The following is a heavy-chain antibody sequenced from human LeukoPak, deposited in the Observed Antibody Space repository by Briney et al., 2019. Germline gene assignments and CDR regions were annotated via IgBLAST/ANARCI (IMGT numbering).Heavy chain of an antibody. CDR3: AGLTTVSNYFDY. D-gene: IGHD4-11*01. CDR2: IYTSGST. J-gene: IGHJ4*02. V-gene: IGHV4-4*09. CDR1: GGPLRGYY. Sequence: SVTLSLTCSVSGGPLRGYYRTWIRQPPGKGVEGIGYIYTSGSTNYNPSLKRRVSISVDTSKNQFSLKLSSVTAADTAVYYCAGLTTVSNYFDYWGQGTLVTVSS.